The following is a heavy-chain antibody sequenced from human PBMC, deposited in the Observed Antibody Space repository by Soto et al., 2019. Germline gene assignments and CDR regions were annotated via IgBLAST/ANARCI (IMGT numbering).Heavy chain of an antibody. CDR3: ARDAAVGLFDY. D-gene: IGHD1-26*01. CDR2: IIPIFGTA. V-gene: IGHV1-69*13. J-gene: IGHJ4*02. CDR1: GYTFTSYG. Sequence: GASVKVSCKASGYTFTSYGISWVRQAPGQGLEWMGGIIPIFGTANYAQKFQGRVTITADESTSTAYMELSSLRSEDTAVYYCARDAAVGLFDYWGQGTLVTVSS.